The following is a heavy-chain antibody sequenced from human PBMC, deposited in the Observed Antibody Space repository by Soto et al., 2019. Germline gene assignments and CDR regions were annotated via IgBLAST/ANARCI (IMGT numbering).Heavy chain of an antibody. CDR1: GGTFSSYT. CDR2: IIPILGIA. CDR3: ARDPQPAGTTYTRSRNDY. Sequence: QVQLVQSGAEVKKPGSSVKVSCKASGGTFSSYTISWVRQAPGQGLEWMGGIIPILGIANYAQKFQGRVTITADKSTSTAYMELSSLRSEDTAVYYWARDPQPAGTTYTRSRNDYWGQGTLVTVSS. J-gene: IGHJ4*02. V-gene: IGHV1-69*08. D-gene: IGHD1-7*01.